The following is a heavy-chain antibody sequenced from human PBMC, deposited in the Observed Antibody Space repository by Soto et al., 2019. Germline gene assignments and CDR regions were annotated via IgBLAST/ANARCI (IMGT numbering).Heavy chain of an antibody. CDR3: ARENTLVRGYHFDY. V-gene: IGHV4-31*03. CDR2: ISYCGST. Sequence: QVQLRESGPGLVKPSQTLSLTCSVSGGSISSGAYYWNWIRHHPGKGLEWIGYISYCGSTDYNPSLKSRVTISVDTSNNQFSLRLSSVTAADTAVYYCARENTLVRGYHFDYWGQGTLVTVS. D-gene: IGHD3-10*01. CDR1: GGSISSGAYY. J-gene: IGHJ4*02.